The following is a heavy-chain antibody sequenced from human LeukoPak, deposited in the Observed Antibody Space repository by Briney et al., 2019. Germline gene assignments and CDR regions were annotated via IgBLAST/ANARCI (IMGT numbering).Heavy chain of an antibody. D-gene: IGHD5-12*01. CDR2: ISYDGSNK. J-gene: IGHJ5*02. V-gene: IGHV3-30*04. Sequence: GGSLRLSCAVSGFTFSSYAMHWVRQAPGKGLGWVAVISYDGSNKYYAASVKGRFIISRDNAKNSLYLQMNSLRAEDTAVYYCARDRVATFNWFDPWGQGTLVTVSS. CDR1: GFTFSSYA. CDR3: ARDRVATFNWFDP.